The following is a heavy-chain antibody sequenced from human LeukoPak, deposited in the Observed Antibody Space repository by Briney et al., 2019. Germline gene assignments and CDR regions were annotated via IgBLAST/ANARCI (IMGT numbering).Heavy chain of an antibody. J-gene: IGHJ6*02. Sequence: PGGSLRLSCAASGFTFDDYAMHWVRQAPGKGLEWVSGINWNSGSIGYADSVKGRFTISRDNAKNSLYLQMNSLRAEDTAVYYCARLSSGWPYYYYGMGVWGQGTTVTVSS. D-gene: IGHD6-19*01. CDR2: INWNSGSI. V-gene: IGHV3-9*01. CDR1: GFTFDDYA. CDR3: ARLSSGWPYYYYGMGV.